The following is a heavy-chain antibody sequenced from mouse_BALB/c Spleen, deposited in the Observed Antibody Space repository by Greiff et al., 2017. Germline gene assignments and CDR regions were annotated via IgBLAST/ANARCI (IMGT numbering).Heavy chain of an antibody. CDR1: GYTFTSYN. D-gene: IGHD2-4*01. J-gene: IGHJ2*01. V-gene: IGHV1-12*01. CDR3: ALIYYESL. CDR2: IYPGNGDT. Sequence: QVQLKQPGAELVKPGASVKMSCKASGYTFTSYNMHWVKQTPGQGLEWIGAIYPGNGDTSYNQKFKGKATLTADKSSSTAYMQRSSLTSEDSAVYYGALIYYESLWGQGTTLTVSS.